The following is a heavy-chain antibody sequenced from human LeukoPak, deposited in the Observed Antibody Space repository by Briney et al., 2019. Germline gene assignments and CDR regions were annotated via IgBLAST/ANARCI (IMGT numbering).Heavy chain of an antibody. CDR1: GFTFSSYA. J-gene: IGHJ4*02. CDR3: APRVLGYGSGSQFDY. V-gene: IGHV3-23*01. D-gene: IGHD3-10*01. Sequence: PGGSLRLSCAASGFTFSSYAMSWVRQAPGKGLEWVSAISGSGGSTYYADSVKGRFTISRDNSKNTLYLQMNSLRAEDTAVYYCAPRVLGYGSGSQFDYWGQGTLVTVSS. CDR2: ISGSGGST.